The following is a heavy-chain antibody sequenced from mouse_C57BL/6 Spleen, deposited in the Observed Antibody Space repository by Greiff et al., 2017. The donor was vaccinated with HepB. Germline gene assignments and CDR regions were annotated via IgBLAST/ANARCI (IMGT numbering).Heavy chain of an antibody. Sequence: EVQGVESGGGLVQPGESLKLSCESNEYEFPSHDMSWVRKTPEKRLELVAAINSDGGSTYYPDTMERRFIISRDNTKKTLYLQMSSLRSEDTALYYCARQSYDGYYGGYFDVWGTGTTVTVSS. V-gene: IGHV5-2*01. CDR3: ARQSYDGYYGGYFDV. CDR1: EYEFPSHD. CDR2: INSDGGST. J-gene: IGHJ1*03. D-gene: IGHD2-3*01.